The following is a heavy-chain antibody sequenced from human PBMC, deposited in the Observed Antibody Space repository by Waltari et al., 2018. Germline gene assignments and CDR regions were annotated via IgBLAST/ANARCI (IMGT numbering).Heavy chain of an antibody. CDR2: IFSNDEK. CDR3: ARAWGDYDFWSGYYYYFDY. D-gene: IGHD3-3*01. V-gene: IGHV2-26*01. Sequence: QVTLKESGPVLVKPTETLTLACTVSGFSLSHARMGVSWIRQPPGKALEWLAHIFSNDEKSYSTSLKSRLTISKDTSKSQVVLTMTNVDPVDTATYYCARAWGDYDFWSGYYYYFDYWGQGTLVTVSS. CDR1: GFSLSHARMG. J-gene: IGHJ4*02.